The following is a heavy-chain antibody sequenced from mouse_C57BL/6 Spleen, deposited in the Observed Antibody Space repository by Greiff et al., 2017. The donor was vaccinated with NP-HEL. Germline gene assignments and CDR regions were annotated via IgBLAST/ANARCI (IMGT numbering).Heavy chain of an antibody. Sequence: EVQLQQSGPELVKPGASVKISCKASGYSFTDYKMNWVKQSNGKSLEWIGVINPNYDTTNYNQKFKGKATLTVDQSSSTAYMQLNSLTSEDSAVYYCAKEMGYYYGSSSAWFAYWGQGTLVTVSA. CDR1: GYSFTDYK. V-gene: IGHV1-39*01. D-gene: IGHD1-1*01. CDR3: AKEMGYYYGSSSAWFAY. J-gene: IGHJ3*01. CDR2: INPNYDTT.